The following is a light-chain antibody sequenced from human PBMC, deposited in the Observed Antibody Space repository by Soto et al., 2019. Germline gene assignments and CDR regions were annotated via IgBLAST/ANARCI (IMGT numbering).Light chain of an antibody. Sequence: SACVGDRVTITCRASQSISTWLAWYQQKPGKAPKLLIYDASSLESGVPSRFSGSGSGTDFTLTISSLQPEDFATYYCQQSYSTPWTFGQGTKVDNK. CDR3: QQSYSTPWT. CDR1: QSISTW. J-gene: IGKJ1*01. V-gene: IGKV1-39*01. CDR2: DAS.